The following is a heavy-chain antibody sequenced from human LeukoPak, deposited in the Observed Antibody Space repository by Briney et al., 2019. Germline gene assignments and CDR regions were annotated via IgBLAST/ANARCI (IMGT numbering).Heavy chain of an antibody. V-gene: IGHV4-30-4*01. CDR2: IYYSGST. CDR1: GGXISSGDNY. Sequence: PSETLSLTCTVSGGXISSGDNYWSWIRQPPGKGLEWIGYIYYSGSTYYNPSLESRVTVSVDTSKNQFSLKLRSVTAADTAVYYCARDSSGASYVVWGQGTLVTVSS. D-gene: IGHD1-26*01. J-gene: IGHJ4*02. CDR3: ARDSSGASYVV.